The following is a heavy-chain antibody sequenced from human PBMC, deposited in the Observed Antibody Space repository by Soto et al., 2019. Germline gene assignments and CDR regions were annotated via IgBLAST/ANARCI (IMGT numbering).Heavy chain of an antibody. CDR1: GFTFSSYA. CDR3: AKIFVDKWDETRTDY. Sequence: QVQLVESGGGVVQPGRSLRLSCAASGFTFSSYAMHWVRQAPGKGLEWVAVISYDGSNKYYADSVKGRFTISRDNSKNTLYLQMNSLRAEDTAVYYCAKIFVDKWDETRTDYWGQGTLVTVSS. J-gene: IGHJ4*02. V-gene: IGHV3-30*18. CDR2: ISYDGSNK. D-gene: IGHD3-3*01.